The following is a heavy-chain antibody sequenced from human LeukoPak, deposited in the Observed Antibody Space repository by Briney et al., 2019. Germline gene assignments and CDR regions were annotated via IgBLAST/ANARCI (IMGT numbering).Heavy chain of an antibody. V-gene: IGHV3-48*04. CDR1: GFTFSSYS. CDR2: ISSSSSTI. Sequence: GGSLRLSCAASGFTFSSYSMNWVRQAPGKGLEWVSYISSSSSTIYYADSVKGRFTISRDNAKNSLYLQINSLRAEDTAVYYCARSIIAVAAKPNWFDPWGQGTLVTVSS. J-gene: IGHJ5*02. CDR3: ARSIIAVAAKPNWFDP. D-gene: IGHD6-19*01.